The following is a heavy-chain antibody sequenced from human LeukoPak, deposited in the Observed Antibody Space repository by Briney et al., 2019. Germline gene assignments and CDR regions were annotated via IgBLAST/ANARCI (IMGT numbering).Heavy chain of an antibody. Sequence: GGSLRLSCASSGFTFTSYAVSWVRQAPGKGLEWVSTISYSGGTTYHTDSVKGRFTISRDTSKNTVYLQMNSLKAEDTAVYYCAKDGVVRGLGPYYFDSWGQGSLVTVSS. V-gene: IGHV3-23*01. CDR2: ISYSGGTT. CDR3: AKDGVVRGLGPYYFDS. D-gene: IGHD3-10*01. CDR1: GFTFTSYA. J-gene: IGHJ4*02.